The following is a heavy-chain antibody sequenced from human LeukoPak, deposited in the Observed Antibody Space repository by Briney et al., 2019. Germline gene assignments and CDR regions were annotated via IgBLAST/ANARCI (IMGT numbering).Heavy chain of an antibody. J-gene: IGHJ4*02. CDR1: GGTFSSYA. V-gene: IGHV1-69*04. D-gene: IGHD2-2*01. CDR3: ALYCSSTSCRAG. CDR2: IIPILGIA. Sequence: ASVKVSCKASGGTFSSYAMSWVRQAPGQGLEWMGRIIPILGIANYAQKFQGRVTITADKSTSTAYMELSSLRSEDTAVYYCALYCSSTSCRAGWGQGTLVTVSS.